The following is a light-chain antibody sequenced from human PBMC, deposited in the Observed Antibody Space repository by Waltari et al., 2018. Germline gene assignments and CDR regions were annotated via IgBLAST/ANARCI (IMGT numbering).Light chain of an antibody. Sequence: VLTQSPGTLSLSPGERATLSCRASQSVNKYLAWYQQRPGQAPRLLIYAASTRATGVPDRFSGSGFVTDFSLTISRLEPEDFAVYFCQNHERLPATFGQGTKVEIK. CDR1: QSVNKY. V-gene: IGKV3-20*01. CDR3: QNHERLPAT. CDR2: AAS. J-gene: IGKJ1*01.